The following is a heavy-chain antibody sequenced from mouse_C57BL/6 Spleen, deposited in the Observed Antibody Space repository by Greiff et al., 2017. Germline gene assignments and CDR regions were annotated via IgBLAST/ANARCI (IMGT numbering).Heavy chain of an antibody. CDR2: IDPANGNT. CDR1: GFNFKNTY. CDR3: AGQGLTTVVSVAC. J-gene: IGHJ3*01. V-gene: IGHV14-3*01. D-gene: IGHD1-1*01. Sequence: EVQLQQSVAELVRPGASVKLSCTASGFNFKNTYMHWVKQRPEQGLAWIGRIDPANGNTKYAPKFQGKATITADTSSNTAYLQRISLTSEDTAIYYCAGQGLTTVVSVACWGQGTLVTVSA.